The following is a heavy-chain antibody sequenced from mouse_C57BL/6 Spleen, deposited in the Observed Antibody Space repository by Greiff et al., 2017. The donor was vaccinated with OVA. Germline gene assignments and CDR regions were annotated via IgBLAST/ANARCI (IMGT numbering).Heavy chain of an antibody. CDR2: INPGSGGT. CDR1: GYAFTNYL. Sequence: QVQLQQSGAELVRPGTSVKVSCKASGYAFTNYLIEWVKQRPGQGLEWIGVINPGSGGTNYNEKFKGKATLTADKPSSTAYMQLSSLTSEDTAVYYDATEGFGYDGYAKDYWGQGTSVTVSS. J-gene: IGHJ4*01. D-gene: IGHD2-2*01. V-gene: IGHV1-54*01. CDR3: ATEGFGYDGYAKDY.